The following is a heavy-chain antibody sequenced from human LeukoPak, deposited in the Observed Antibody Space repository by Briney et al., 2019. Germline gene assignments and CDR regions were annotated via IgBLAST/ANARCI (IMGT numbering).Heavy chain of an antibody. D-gene: IGHD5-12*01. CDR3: AKTSGGGYDLAPSDY. J-gene: IGHJ4*02. V-gene: IGHV3-23*01. Sequence: PGGSLRLSCAASGFTFGSYAMSWVRQAPGKGLEWVSAISGSGGSTYYADSVKGRFTISRDNSKNTLYLQMNSLRAEDTAVYYCAKTSGGGYDLAPSDYWGQGTLVTVSS. CDR1: GFTFGSYA. CDR2: ISGSGGST.